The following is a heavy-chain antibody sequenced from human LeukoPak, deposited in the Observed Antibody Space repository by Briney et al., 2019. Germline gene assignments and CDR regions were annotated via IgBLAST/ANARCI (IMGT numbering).Heavy chain of an antibody. CDR1: GGSISSYY. J-gene: IGHJ5*02. Sequence: SETLSLTCTVSGGSISSYYWSWIRQPPGKGLEWIGYIYYSGSTNYSPSLKSRVTISVDTSKNQFSLKLSSVTAADTAVYYCARISSGWYADPWGQGTLVTVSS. V-gene: IGHV4-59*01. CDR3: ARISSGWYADP. CDR2: IYYSGST. D-gene: IGHD6-19*01.